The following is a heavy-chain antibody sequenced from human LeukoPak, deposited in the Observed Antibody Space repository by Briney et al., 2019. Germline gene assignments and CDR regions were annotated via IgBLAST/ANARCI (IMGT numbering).Heavy chain of an antibody. V-gene: IGHV3-11*04. CDR3: VRDPSAYCGGDCPDY. CDR2: ISSSGSTI. J-gene: IGHJ4*02. D-gene: IGHD2-21*02. Sequence: PGGSLRLSCAASGFTFSDYYMSWIRQAPGKGLEWVSYISSSGSTIYYADSVKGRFTISRDNAKNSLYLQMNSLRAEDTAVYYCVRDPSAYCGGDCPDYWGQGTLVTVSS. CDR1: GFTFSDYY.